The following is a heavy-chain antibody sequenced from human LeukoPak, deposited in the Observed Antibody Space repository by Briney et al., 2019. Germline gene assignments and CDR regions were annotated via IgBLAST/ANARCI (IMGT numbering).Heavy chain of an antibody. Sequence: RASVKVSCKASGYTFTIYYMHWVRQAPGQGLEWMGIVNPSGGSTSHAQKFQGRVTMTRDTSTSTVYMELSSLRSEDTAVYYCARVGIAAQDYYFDYWGQGTLVTVSS. CDR2: VNPSGGST. V-gene: IGHV1-46*01. CDR3: ARVGIAAQDYYFDY. D-gene: IGHD6-13*01. CDR1: GYTFTIYY. J-gene: IGHJ4*02.